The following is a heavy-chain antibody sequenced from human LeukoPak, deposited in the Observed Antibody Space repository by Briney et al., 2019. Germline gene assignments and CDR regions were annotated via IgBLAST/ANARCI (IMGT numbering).Heavy chain of an antibody. V-gene: IGHV3-23*01. CDR1: GSTFNNYA. CDR2: ISGSGGRT. Sequence: GGSLRLSCAASGSTFNNYAMSWVRQAPGKGLEWVSGISGSGGRTFYVDSVRGRFTISRDNSKNTLYLQINSLRAEDTAIYYCAKDICTSANCLFYFDCWGQGTLVTVSS. D-gene: IGHD2-2*01. J-gene: IGHJ4*02. CDR3: AKDICTSANCLFYFDC.